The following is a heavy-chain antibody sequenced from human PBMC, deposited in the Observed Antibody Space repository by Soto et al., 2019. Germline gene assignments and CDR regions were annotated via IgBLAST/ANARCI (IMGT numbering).Heavy chain of an antibody. J-gene: IGHJ4*02. D-gene: IGHD2-15*01. V-gene: IGHV3-23*01. Sequence: SGGSLRLSCAASGFTFSSYAMSWVRQAPGKGLEWVSAISGSGGSTYYADSVKGRFTISRDNSKNTLYLQMNSLRAEDTAVYYCAKAVGYCSGGSCYRYYFDYWGQGTLVTVSS. CDR2: ISGSGGST. CDR1: GFTFSSYA. CDR3: AKAVGYCSGGSCYRYYFDY.